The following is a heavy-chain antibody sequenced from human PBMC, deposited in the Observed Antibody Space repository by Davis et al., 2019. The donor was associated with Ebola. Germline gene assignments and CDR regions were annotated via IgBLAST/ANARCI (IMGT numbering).Heavy chain of an antibody. CDR2: VSADGSST. CDR3: ASMLVLV. V-gene: IGHV3-74*01. J-gene: IGHJ4*02. D-gene: IGHD2-15*01. Sequence: HTGGSLRPSCATPGFTLTSYSMSWDRQAAGKGPVWLSRVSADGSSTTYADSVKGRFTISRDNAKNTLYLQMKSLRVEDTAVYYGASMLVLVWGQGTLVTVSS. CDR1: GFTLTSYS.